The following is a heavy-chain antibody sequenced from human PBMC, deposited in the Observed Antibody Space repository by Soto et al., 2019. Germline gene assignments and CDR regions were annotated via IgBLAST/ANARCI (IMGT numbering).Heavy chain of an antibody. CDR3: ARNLLYGHLTTVTDHWFDP. V-gene: IGHV1-69*06. CDR2: IIPIFGTA. D-gene: IGHD4-17*01. Sequence: SVKVSCKASEGTFSSYAISWVRQAPGQGLEWMGGIIPIFGTANYAQKFQGRVTITADKSTSTAYMELSSLRSEDTAVYYCARNLLYGHLTTVTDHWFDPWGQGTLVPVSS. J-gene: IGHJ5*02. CDR1: EGTFSSYA.